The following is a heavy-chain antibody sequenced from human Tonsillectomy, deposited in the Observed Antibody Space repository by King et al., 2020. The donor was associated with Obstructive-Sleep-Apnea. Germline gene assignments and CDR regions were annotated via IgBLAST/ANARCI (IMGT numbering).Heavy chain of an antibody. CDR3: ARSSVNYGILAGYSYNWFDP. V-gene: IGHV1-46*01. D-gene: IGHD3-9*01. Sequence: QLVQSGAEVKKPGASVKVSCKASGYTFINYYMHWVRQAPGQGLEWIGIINPSGGATRYAQRFKDRVTVTSDTSTTTVYMGLSSLRSEDTAIYYCARSSVNYGILAGYSYNWFDPWGQGTLVTVSS. CDR1: GYTFINYY. J-gene: IGHJ5*02. CDR2: INPSGGAT.